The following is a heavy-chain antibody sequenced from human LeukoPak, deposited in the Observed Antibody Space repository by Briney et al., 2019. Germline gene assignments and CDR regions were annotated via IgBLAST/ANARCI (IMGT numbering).Heavy chain of an antibody. CDR2: IYTGGST. Sequence: SETLSRTCTVSGGSISSYYWSWIRQPAGKGLEWIGRIYTGGSTNSNPSLKSRVTMSVDTSKNVFSLKLSSVTAADTAVDYCARVPYYYDSSGYYLLDAFDIWGQGTMVTVSS. D-gene: IGHD3-22*01. CDR1: GGSISSYY. V-gene: IGHV4-4*07. CDR3: ARVPYYYDSSGYYLLDAFDI. J-gene: IGHJ3*02.